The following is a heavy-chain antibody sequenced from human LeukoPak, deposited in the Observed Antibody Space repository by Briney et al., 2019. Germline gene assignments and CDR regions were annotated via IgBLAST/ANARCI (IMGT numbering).Heavy chain of an antibody. J-gene: IGHJ4*02. Sequence: GGSLRLSCAASGFTLSSYVMTWVRQAPGKGLDWVSAIGTGGDTHYADSVKGRFTVSRDSSKSTLYLHMDSLRADDTAVYYCAKLRPYGTTWYGGVVNWGQGTLVTVSS. V-gene: IGHV3-23*01. CDR1: GFTLSSYV. CDR3: AKLRPYGTTWYGGVVN. D-gene: IGHD2-2*01. CDR2: IGTGGDT.